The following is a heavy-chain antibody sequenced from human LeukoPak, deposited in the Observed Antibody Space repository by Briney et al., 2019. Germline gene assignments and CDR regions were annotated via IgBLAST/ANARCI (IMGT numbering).Heavy chain of an antibody. V-gene: IGHV1-58*02. Sequence: SVKLSCKASGFTFTSSAMQWVRQARGQRLEWKGWIVVGSGNTNYAQKFQERVTITRDMSTSTAYMELSSLRSEDTAVYYCAADANCSGGSCYSGGAFDIWGQGTMVTVSS. CDR1: GFTFTSSA. CDR2: IVVGSGNT. CDR3: AADANCSGGSCYSGGAFDI. D-gene: IGHD2-15*01. J-gene: IGHJ3*02.